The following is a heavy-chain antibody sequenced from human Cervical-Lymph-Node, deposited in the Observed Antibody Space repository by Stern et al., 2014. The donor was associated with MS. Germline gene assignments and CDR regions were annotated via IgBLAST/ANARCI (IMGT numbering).Heavy chain of an antibody. D-gene: IGHD1-1*01. V-gene: IGHV2-5*02. CDR2: IYWDDDK. CDR1: GFSLSTSGVG. J-gene: IGHJ4*02. CDR3: AHLTTATALDY. Sequence: QITLKESGPTLVKPTQTLTLNCTFSGFSLSTSGVGVGWIRQPPGKALEWLALIYWDDDKRYSPSLESRLTITKDTSKNLVFLTMTNMDPVDTATYYCAHLTTATALDYWGQGTLVTVSS.